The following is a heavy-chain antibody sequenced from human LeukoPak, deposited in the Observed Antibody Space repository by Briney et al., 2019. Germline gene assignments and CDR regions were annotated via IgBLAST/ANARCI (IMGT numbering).Heavy chain of an antibody. CDR2: ISGSNSYI. V-gene: IGHV3-21*01. Sequence: GGSLRLSCAASGFTFSSYTMHWIRQAPGKGLEWVSSISGSNSYIFYADSVKGRFTVSRDNTKDSLYLQMNSLRAEDTAVYYCARALTTLTYEGYWGQGTLVTVSS. CDR3: ARALTTLTYEGY. CDR1: GFTFSSYT. J-gene: IGHJ4*02. D-gene: IGHD1-1*01.